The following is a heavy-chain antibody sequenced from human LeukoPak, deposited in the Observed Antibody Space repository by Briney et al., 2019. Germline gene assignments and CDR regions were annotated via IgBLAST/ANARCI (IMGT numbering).Heavy chain of an antibody. CDR1: GPSFGSYN. D-gene: IGHD6-13*01. Sequence: GRSLRLSCVASGPSFGSYNMYWVHQAPGKGPEWVAYITASDTTKYYADSVKGRFAISRDNVKKSLFLQMNSLGAEDTAVYYCVAASAFSSSWRSWGQGTVVTVSS. CDR3: VAASAFSSSWRS. J-gene: IGHJ5*02. V-gene: IGHV3-48*01. CDR2: ITASDTTK.